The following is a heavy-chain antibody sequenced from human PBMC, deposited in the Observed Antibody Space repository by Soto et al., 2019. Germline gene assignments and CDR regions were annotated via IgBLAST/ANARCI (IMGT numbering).Heavy chain of an antibody. CDR2: INHSGST. CDR1: GGSFSGYY. CDR3: ARVPGDY. D-gene: IGHD3-10*01. V-gene: IGHV4-34*01. J-gene: IGHJ4*02. Sequence: SETLSLTCAVYGGSFSGYYWSWIRQPPGKGLEWIGEINHSGSTNYNPSLKSRVTISVDTSKNQFSLKLSSVTAADTAVYYCARVPGDYWGQGTLVTVSS.